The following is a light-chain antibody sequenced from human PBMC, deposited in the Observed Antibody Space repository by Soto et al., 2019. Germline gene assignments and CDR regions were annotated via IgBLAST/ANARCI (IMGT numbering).Light chain of an antibody. Sequence: QSALTQPPSASGSPGQSVTISCTGTTGDIGAFNYVSWYQQRPGKAPKLIIYEVTRRPSGVPDRFSGSKSGNTASLTISGLQPEDEADYYCSSFSSSSTPYVFGTGTKLTVL. V-gene: IGLV2-8*01. CDR1: TGDIGAFNY. J-gene: IGLJ1*01. CDR2: EVT. CDR3: SSFSSSSTPYV.